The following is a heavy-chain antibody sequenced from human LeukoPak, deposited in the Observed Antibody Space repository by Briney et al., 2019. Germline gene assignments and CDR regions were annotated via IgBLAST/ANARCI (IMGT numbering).Heavy chain of an antibody. V-gene: IGHV3-30*03. J-gene: IGHJ5*02. CDR1: GFTFSSYG. D-gene: IGHD5-24*01. Sequence: GGSLRLSCAASGFTFSSYGMHWVRQAPGKGLEWVAVISYDGSNKYYADSVKGRFAISRDNSKNTLYLQMNSLRAEDTAVYYCAEVMATSTTWGQGTLVTVSS. CDR3: AEVMATSTT. CDR2: ISYDGSNK.